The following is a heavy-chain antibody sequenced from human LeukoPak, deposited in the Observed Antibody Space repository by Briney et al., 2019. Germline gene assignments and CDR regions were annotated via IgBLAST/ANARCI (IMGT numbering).Heavy chain of an antibody. CDR3: ARVYSWDYAFDI. Sequence: SETLSLTCTVPGGSISSYYWSWIRQPPGKGLEWIGYIYYSGSTNYNPSLKSRVTISVDTSKNQFSLKLSSVTAADTAVYYCARVYSWDYAFDIWGQGTMVTVSS. V-gene: IGHV4-59*01. CDR2: IYYSGST. D-gene: IGHD2-21*01. CDR1: GGSISSYY. J-gene: IGHJ3*02.